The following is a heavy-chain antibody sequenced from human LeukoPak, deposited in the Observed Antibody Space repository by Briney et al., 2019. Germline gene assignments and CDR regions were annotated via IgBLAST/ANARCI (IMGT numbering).Heavy chain of an antibody. CDR2: INSDGDST. D-gene: IGHD2/OR15-2a*01. Sequence: GASLRLYCSASGFTFSSYAMHCVRQAAGDGLDYFSAINSDGDSTYYADSVKGRFTISRDNSKNTLYLQMSSLRPEDSAVYYCVKTPYSSTWYVGDSWGQGTLVTVSS. CDR3: VKTPYSSTWYVGDS. V-gene: IGHV3-64D*06. J-gene: IGHJ4*02. CDR1: GFTFSSYA.